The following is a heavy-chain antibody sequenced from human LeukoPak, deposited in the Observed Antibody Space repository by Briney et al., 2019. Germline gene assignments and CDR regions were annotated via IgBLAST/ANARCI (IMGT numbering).Heavy chain of an antibody. CDR2: IQNDGSNE. Sequence: GGSLRLSCAAFGFTFSSYEMNWVRQAPGKGLEWVAYIQNDGSNEQYADSVKGRFSISRDSSKNILYLQMNSLRAEDTAVYYCAKDRCSNGIGCYYYYMDVWGKGTTVTISS. CDR3: AKDRCSNGIGCYYYYMDV. V-gene: IGHV3-30*02. CDR1: GFTFSSYE. J-gene: IGHJ6*03. D-gene: IGHD2-8*01.